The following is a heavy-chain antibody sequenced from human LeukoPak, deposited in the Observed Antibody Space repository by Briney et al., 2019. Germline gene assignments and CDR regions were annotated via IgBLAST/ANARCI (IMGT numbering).Heavy chain of an antibody. D-gene: IGHD6-6*01. CDR1: GGSISSYY. CDR3: ARESPDTSSPLEG. Sequence: PSETLSLTCTVSGGSISSYYWSWIRQPPGKGLEWIGYIHYSGSTNYNPSLKSRVTISVDMSKNQFSLKLSSVTAADTAVYYCARESPDTSSPLEGWSQGTLVTVSS. J-gene: IGHJ4*02. V-gene: IGHV4-59*01. CDR2: IHYSGST.